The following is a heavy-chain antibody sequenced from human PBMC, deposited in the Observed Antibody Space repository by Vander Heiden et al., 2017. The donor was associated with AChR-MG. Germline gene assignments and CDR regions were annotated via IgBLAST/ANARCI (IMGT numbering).Heavy chain of an antibody. Sequence: EVQLVESGGGLVQPGRSLRLSCAASGFTFDDYAMHWVRQAPGKGLEWVSGISWNSGSIGYADSVKGRFTISRDNAKNSLYLQMNSLRAEDTALYYCAKDTHYCSGGSCYGYMDVWGKGTTVNVSS. J-gene: IGHJ6*03. V-gene: IGHV3-9*01. CDR3: AKDTHYCSGGSCYGYMDV. CDR1: GFTFDDYA. D-gene: IGHD2-15*01. CDR2: ISWNSGSI.